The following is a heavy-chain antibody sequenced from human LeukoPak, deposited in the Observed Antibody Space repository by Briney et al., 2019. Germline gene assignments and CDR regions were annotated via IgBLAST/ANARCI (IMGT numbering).Heavy chain of an antibody. CDR2: IYYSGST. D-gene: IGHD4-17*01. V-gene: IGHV4-59*12. Sequence: SETLSLTCTVSGGSISSYYWSWIRQPPGKGLEWIGYIYYSGSTNYNPSLKSRVTMSVDTSKNQFSLKLNSVTAADTAVYYCAREYGDFDYWGQGTLVTVSS. J-gene: IGHJ4*02. CDR3: AREYGDFDY. CDR1: GGSISSYY.